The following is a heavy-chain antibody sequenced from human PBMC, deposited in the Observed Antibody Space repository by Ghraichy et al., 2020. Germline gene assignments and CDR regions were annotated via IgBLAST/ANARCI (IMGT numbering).Heavy chain of an antibody. Sequence: GESLNISCTASGFTFGDYAMSWVRQAPGKGLEWVGFIRSKAYGGTTEYAASVKGRFTISRDDSKSIAYLQMNSLKTEDTAVYYCTRKNDVLRYFDWLLPDDAFDIWGQGTMVTVSS. CDR3: TRKNDVLRYFDWLLPDDAFDI. CDR2: IRSKAYGGTT. D-gene: IGHD3-9*01. J-gene: IGHJ3*02. CDR1: GFTFGDYA. V-gene: IGHV3-49*04.